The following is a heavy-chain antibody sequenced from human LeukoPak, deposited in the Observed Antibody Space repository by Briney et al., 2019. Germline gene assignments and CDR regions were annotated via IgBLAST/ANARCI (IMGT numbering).Heavy chain of an antibody. V-gene: IGHV1-2*02. J-gene: IGHJ6*03. CDR2: INPNTGGT. CDR3: ARGAGWGGYSRYYMDV. D-gene: IGHD2-15*01. Sequence: GASVKVSCKTSGYTFTDSYIHWVRQAPGQGLEWMGWINPNTGGTDYGQNFQGRLTMTRDTLISTAYMELTRLTSDDTAIYYCARGAGWGGYSRYYMDVWGKGTTVTVSS. CDR1: GYTFTDSY.